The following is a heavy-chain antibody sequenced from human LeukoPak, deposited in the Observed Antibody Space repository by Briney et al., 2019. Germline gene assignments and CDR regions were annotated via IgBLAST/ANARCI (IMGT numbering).Heavy chain of an antibody. Sequence: GGSLRLSCAASGFTFSSYEMNWVRQAPGKGLEWVSYISSSGSTIYYADSVKGRFTISRDNAKNTLYLQMNNLRAEDSAVYYCAKDLSGYGPYWYFDLWGRGTLVTVSS. CDR1: GFTFSSYE. V-gene: IGHV3-48*03. J-gene: IGHJ2*01. CDR3: AKDLSGYGPYWYFDL. CDR2: ISSSGSTI. D-gene: IGHD6-25*01.